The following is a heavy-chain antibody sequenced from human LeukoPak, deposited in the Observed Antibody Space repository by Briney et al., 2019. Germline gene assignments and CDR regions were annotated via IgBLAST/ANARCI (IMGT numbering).Heavy chain of an antibody. CDR1: GFPFTNAW. J-gene: IGHJ4*02. D-gene: IGHD5-12*01. Sequence: GGSLRLSFAASGFPFTNAWMDWVRPAPGKGLEWVGRIKSRPDGGTTDYAAPVKGRFTISRDDSKNTLYLHMNSLKTEDTAVYYCITVYDSVANWGQGTLVTVSS. V-gene: IGHV3-15*01. CDR3: ITVYDSVAN. CDR2: IKSRPDGGTT.